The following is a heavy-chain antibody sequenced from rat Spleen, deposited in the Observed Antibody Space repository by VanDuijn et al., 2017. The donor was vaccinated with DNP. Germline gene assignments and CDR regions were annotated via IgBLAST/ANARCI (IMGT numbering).Heavy chain of an antibody. D-gene: IGHD1-4*01. CDR1: GYSITSNY. J-gene: IGHJ2*01. CDR2: ISYSGGT. Sequence: EVQLQESGPGLVKPSQSLSLTCSVTGYSITSNYWGWIRKFPGSKMEWMGYISYSGGTRYNPSLKSRISITRDTSENQFFLHLNSVTTEDTATYYCARTSGFDYWGQGVMVRVSS. V-gene: IGHV3-1*01. CDR3: ARTSGFDY.